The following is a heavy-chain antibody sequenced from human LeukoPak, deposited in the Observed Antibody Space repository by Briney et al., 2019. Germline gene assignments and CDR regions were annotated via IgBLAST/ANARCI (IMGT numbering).Heavy chain of an antibody. V-gene: IGHV1-18*01. CDR3: ARDRRSYCSGAGCDSGADY. J-gene: IGHJ4*02. CDR2: ISAYNGNT. D-gene: IGHD2-15*01. CDR1: GYTFTSYG. Sequence: ASVTVSCKASGYTFTSYGISWVRQAPGQGLEWMGWISAYNGNTDYAQKLQGRVTMTTDTSTRTAYMELRSLRSDDTAIYYCARDRRSYCSGAGCDSGADYWGQGTLVTVSS.